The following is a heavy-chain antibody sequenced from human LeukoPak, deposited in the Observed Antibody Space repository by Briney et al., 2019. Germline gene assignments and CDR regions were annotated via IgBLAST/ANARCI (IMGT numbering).Heavy chain of an antibody. CDR3: AKEMAHSPHSSGTYWSDGGVGLDY. CDR2: IKQDGSEK. Sequence: GGSLRLSCAASGFIFSNFWMSWVRQAPGKGLEWVAKIKQDGSEKYYVDSEKGRFTISRDNAKSSLYLQMNSLGAEDTAAYYCAKEMAHSPHSSGTYWSDGGVGLDYWGQGTLVTVSS. D-gene: IGHD3-10*01. J-gene: IGHJ4*02. CDR1: GFIFSNFW. V-gene: IGHV3-7*03.